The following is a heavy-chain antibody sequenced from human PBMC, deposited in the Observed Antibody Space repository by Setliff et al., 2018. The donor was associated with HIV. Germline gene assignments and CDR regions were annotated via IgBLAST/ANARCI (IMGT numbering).Heavy chain of an antibody. Sequence: PGGSLRLSCEASGFTFSSYWMSWVRQAPGKGLEWVAVMSGDANSQYYADSVRGRFTISRDNTKNSLYLQMNNLRAEDTAVYYCVRDYMWAFDYWGQGTLVTVSS. V-gene: IGHV3-30*07. CDR2: MSGDANSQ. J-gene: IGHJ4*02. CDR3: VRDYMWAFDY. CDR1: GFTFSSYW. D-gene: IGHD1-26*01.